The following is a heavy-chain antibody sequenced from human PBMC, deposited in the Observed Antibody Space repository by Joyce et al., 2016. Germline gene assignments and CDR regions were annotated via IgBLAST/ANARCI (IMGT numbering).Heavy chain of an antibody. J-gene: IGHJ4*02. Sequence: QVQLVQSGVEVRKPGASVKISCKASGYTFTSHGIIWVRQAPGQGLGWMGWISAYKGNTKYAERLQGRVTMTRDTSTGTAYMELRSLRSDDTAWYYCARGSGPGIAVAGTLDHWGQGTLVTVSS. CDR1: GYTFTSHG. CDR3: ARGSGPGIAVAGTLDH. V-gene: IGHV1-18*04. CDR2: ISAYKGNT. D-gene: IGHD6-19*01.